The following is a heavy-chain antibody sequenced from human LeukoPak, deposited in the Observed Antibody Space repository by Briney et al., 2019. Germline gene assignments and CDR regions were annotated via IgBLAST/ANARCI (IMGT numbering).Heavy chain of an antibody. V-gene: IGHV3-48*03. D-gene: IGHD3-22*01. CDR2: ISSSDSTI. Sequence: GGSLRLSCAASGFTFSSYEMNWVRQAPGKGLEWVSYISSSDSTIYYADSVKGRFTISRDNAKNSLYLQMNSPRAEDTAVYYCARGPTYYYDSSGYYFDYWGQGTLVTVSS. CDR1: GFTFSSYE. CDR3: ARGPTYYYDSSGYYFDY. J-gene: IGHJ4*02.